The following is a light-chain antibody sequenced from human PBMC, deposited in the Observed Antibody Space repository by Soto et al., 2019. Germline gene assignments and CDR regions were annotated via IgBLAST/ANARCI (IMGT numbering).Light chain of an antibody. V-gene: IGKV3-15*01. CDR2: GAS. J-gene: IGKJ1*01. CDR1: QSISDT. Sequence: ELLMTQSPATLSVSPGGRATLSCRASQSISDTLAWYPQKPGQAPRLLIHGASTRATGFPARFSGSGSGTDFTLTISSLQSEDSAVYYCQQYDNWPWTFGQGTKVDI. CDR3: QQYDNWPWT.